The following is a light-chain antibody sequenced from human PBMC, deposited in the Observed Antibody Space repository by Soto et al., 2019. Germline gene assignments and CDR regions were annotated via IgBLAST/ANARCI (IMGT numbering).Light chain of an antibody. CDR3: QQYYDWPLT. CDR1: QAVGTY. CDR2: GPS. J-gene: IGKJ4*01. Sequence: EIVMTQSPATLSVSPGERATLFCRASQAVGTYLAWYQQKPGQAPRLLIYGPSTRATGIPARFSGSGSGTEFTLTISSLQSEDFALYYCQQYYDWPLTFGGGTKVDIK. V-gene: IGKV3-15*01.